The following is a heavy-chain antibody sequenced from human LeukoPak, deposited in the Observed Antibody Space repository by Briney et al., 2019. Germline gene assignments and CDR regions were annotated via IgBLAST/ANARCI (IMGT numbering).Heavy chain of an antibody. CDR1: GGTFSSYA. Sequence: SVKVSCKASGGTFSSYAISWVRQAPGQGLEWMGGIIPIFGTANYAQKFRGRVTITADEYTSTAYMELNSLRSEDTAVYYCARQLYYYGSGSYYYFDYWGQGALVTVSS. D-gene: IGHD3-10*01. CDR2: IIPIFGTA. J-gene: IGHJ4*02. CDR3: ARQLYYYGSGSYYYFDY. V-gene: IGHV1-69*13.